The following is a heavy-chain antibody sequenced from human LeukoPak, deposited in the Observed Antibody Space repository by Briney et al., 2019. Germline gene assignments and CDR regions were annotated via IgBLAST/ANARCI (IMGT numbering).Heavy chain of an antibody. V-gene: IGHV1-46*01. CDR3: AGDLYGGKLDY. CDR2: VNPSGGST. CDR1: GYTFTGYY. Sequence: ASVKVSCKASGYTFTGYYMHWVRQAPGQGLEWMGIVNPSGGSTSYAQKFKGRVTMTRDMSTSTVYMELSSLRSEDTAVYYCAGDLYGGKLDYWGQGTLVTVSS. D-gene: IGHD4-23*01. J-gene: IGHJ4*02.